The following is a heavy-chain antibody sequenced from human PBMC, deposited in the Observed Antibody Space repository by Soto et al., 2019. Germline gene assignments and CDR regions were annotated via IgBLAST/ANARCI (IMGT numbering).Heavy chain of an antibody. CDR1: GGSISSGGYS. CDR3: ARGDMVRGVIITWYFDY. J-gene: IGHJ4*02. Sequence: NPSETLSLTCAVSGGSISSGGYSWSWIRQPPGKGLEWIGYIYHSGSTYYNPSLKSRVTISVDRSKNQFSLKLSSVTAADTAVYYCARGDMVRGVIITWYFDYWGQGTLVTVS. CDR2: IYHSGST. D-gene: IGHD3-10*01. V-gene: IGHV4-30-2*01.